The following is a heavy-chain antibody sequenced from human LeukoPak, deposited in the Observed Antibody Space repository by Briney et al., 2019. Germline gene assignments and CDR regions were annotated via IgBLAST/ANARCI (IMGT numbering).Heavy chain of an antibody. Sequence: GRSLRLSCAASGFTFSSYRMNWVRQAPGKGLEWVSYISSSSSTIYYADSVKGRFTISRDNAKNSLYLQMNSLRDEDTAVYYCARDLPSYSSGWDAFDIWGQGTMVTVSS. V-gene: IGHV3-48*02. CDR2: ISSSSSTI. J-gene: IGHJ3*02. D-gene: IGHD6-19*01. CDR1: GFTFSSYR. CDR3: ARDLPSYSSGWDAFDI.